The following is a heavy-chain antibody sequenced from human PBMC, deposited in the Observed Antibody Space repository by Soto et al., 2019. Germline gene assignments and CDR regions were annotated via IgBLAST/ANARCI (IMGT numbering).Heavy chain of an antibody. CDR3: ARRSVIYNRFDP. D-gene: IGHD3-16*02. J-gene: IGHJ5*02. V-gene: IGHV3-7*01. CDR2: IKLDGSER. Sequence: SGGSLRLSCAASGFTFSNYWMRWARQAPGKGLEWVGSIKLDGSERYYVDYVKGRFTISRDNARNSLYLQMNSLRAEDTAVYYCARRSVIYNRFDPWGQGTLVTVSS. CDR1: GFTFSNYW.